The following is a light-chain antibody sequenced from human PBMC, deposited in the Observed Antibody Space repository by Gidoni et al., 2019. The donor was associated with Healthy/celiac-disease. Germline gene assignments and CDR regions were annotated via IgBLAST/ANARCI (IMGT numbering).Light chain of an antibody. J-gene: IGLJ1*01. CDR1: SSYVGGYNY. V-gene: IGLV2-11*01. Sequence: SALTQPRSVSGSPGRSVTISCTGTSSYVGGYNYVSWYQQHTGKAPKLMIYDVSKRPSGVPDRFSGSKSGNTASLTISGLQAEDEADYYCCSYAGSYSFVFGTGTKVTVL. CDR3: CSYAGSYSFV. CDR2: DVS.